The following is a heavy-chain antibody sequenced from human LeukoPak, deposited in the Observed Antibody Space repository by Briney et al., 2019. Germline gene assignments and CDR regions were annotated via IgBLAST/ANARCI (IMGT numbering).Heavy chain of an antibody. CDR2: IYYSGST. Sequence: PSETLSLTCTVSGGSISSGGYYWSWIRQHPGKGLEWIGYIYYSGSTYYNPSLKSRVTISVDTSKNQFSLKLSSVTAADTAVYYCATMREPEASFDYWGQGTLVTVSS. D-gene: IGHD6-25*01. CDR1: GGSISSGGYY. J-gene: IGHJ4*02. V-gene: IGHV4-31*03. CDR3: ATMREPEASFDY.